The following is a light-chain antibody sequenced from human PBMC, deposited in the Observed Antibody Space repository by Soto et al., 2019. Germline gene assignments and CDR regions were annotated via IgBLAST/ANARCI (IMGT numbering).Light chain of an antibody. CDR3: QQYGSSPLFT. Sequence: EIVLTQSPGTLSLSPGERATLSCRASQSVSSSYLAWYQKKPGQAPRLLIYGASSRDTGIPDRFSGSGSGTDFTLTISRLEPEDFAVYYCQQYGSSPLFTFGPGTKVDIK. CDR2: GAS. V-gene: IGKV3-20*01. CDR1: QSVSSSY. J-gene: IGKJ3*01.